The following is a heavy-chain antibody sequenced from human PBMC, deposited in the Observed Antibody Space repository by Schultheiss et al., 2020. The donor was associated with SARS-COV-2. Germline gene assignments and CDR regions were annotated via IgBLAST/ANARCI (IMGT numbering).Heavy chain of an antibody. CDR2: IKQDGSEK. Sequence: GGSLRLSCAASGFTFSSYSMNWVRQAPGKGLEWVANIKQDGSEKYYVDSAKGRFTISRDNAKNSLYLQMNSLRAEDTAVYYCARQLGFDYWGQGTLVTVSS. V-gene: IGHV3-7*01. J-gene: IGHJ4*02. CDR3: ARQLGFDY. D-gene: IGHD6-13*01. CDR1: GFTFSSYS.